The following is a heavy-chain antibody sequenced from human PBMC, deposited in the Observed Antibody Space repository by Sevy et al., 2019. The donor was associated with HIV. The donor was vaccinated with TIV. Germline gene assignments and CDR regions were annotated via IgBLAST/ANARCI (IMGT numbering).Heavy chain of an antibody. CDR3: ARDRRGRYYYYGMDV. CDR2: IYSGGST. V-gene: IGHV3-53*01. CDR1: RFTVSSNY. Sequence: GGSLRLSCAASRFTVSSNYMSWVRQAPGKGLEWVSVIYSGGSTYYADSVKGRFTISRDNSKNTLYLQMNSLRAEDTAVYYCARDRRGRYYYYGMDVWGQGTTVTVSS. D-gene: IGHD2-15*01. J-gene: IGHJ6*02.